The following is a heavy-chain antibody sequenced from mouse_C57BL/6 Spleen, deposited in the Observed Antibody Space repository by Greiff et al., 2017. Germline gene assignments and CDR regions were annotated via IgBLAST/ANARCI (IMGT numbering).Heavy chain of an antibody. CDR3: ARGDLLEAY. CDR2: IDPNSGGT. CDR1: GYTFTSYW. V-gene: IGHV1-72*01. D-gene: IGHD2-10*01. J-gene: IGHJ3*01. Sequence: VQLQQPGAELVKPGASVKLSCKASGYTFTSYWMHWVKQRPGRGLAWIGRIDPNSGGTKYNEKFKSTATLAVDKPSSAAYMPLSRLTSEYSADYYGARGDLLEAYWGQGTLVTVSA.